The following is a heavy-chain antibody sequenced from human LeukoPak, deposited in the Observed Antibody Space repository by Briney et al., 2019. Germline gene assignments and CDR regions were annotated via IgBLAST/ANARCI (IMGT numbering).Heavy chain of an antibody. CDR3: ATYRQVLLPFES. V-gene: IGHV3-23*01. CDR2: IFPSGGEI. CDR1: GFTFSTFA. J-gene: IGHJ4*02. Sequence: GGSLRHSCADSGFTFSTFAMIRVRQPPGKGLEWVSSIFPSGGEIHYADSVRGRFTISRDNSKSTLSLQMNSLRAEDTAIYYCATYRQVLLPFESWGQGTLVTVSS. D-gene: IGHD2-8*02.